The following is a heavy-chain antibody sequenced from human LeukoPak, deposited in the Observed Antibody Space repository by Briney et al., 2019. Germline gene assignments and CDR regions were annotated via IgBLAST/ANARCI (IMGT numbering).Heavy chain of an antibody. Sequence: QPGGSLRLSCAASGFTFSSYAMSWVRQAPGKGLEWVSAISGSGGSTYYADSVKGRFTISRDNSKNTLYLQMNSLRAEDTAVYYCAKFHLPHDFWSGYSPDDAFDIWGQGTMVTVSS. CDR2: ISGSGGST. D-gene: IGHD3-3*01. V-gene: IGHV3-23*01. CDR3: AKFHLPHDFWSGYSPDDAFDI. J-gene: IGHJ3*02. CDR1: GFTFSSYA.